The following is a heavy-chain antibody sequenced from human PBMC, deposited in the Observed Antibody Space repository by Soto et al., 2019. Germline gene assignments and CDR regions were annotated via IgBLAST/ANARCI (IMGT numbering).Heavy chain of an antibody. Sequence: QVQLVQSGAEVKKPGASVKVSCKASGYTFTSYGISWVRQAPGQGLEWMGWISAYNGNTNYAQKLQGRVTMTPDTSTSTGYMEVRSLRSDDTAVYYGARKAYSSSFLFDYWGQGTLVTVSS. CDR2: ISAYNGNT. CDR1: GYTFTSYG. V-gene: IGHV1-18*01. D-gene: IGHD6-13*01. CDR3: ARKAYSSSFLFDY. J-gene: IGHJ4*02.